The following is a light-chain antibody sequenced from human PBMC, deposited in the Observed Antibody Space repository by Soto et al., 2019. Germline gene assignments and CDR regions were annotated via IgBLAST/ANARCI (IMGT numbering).Light chain of an antibody. CDR3: QQRSNWPRGT. Sequence: LTQSPATLSLSPGERATLSCRASPSVTNFLAWYQKKPGQAPRLLLYDASNRATGIPARFSGSGSGRDLALTISSLEPEDFAVYYCQQRSNWPRGTFGQGTRLEI. CDR1: PSVTNF. J-gene: IGKJ5*01. CDR2: DAS. V-gene: IGKV3-11*02.